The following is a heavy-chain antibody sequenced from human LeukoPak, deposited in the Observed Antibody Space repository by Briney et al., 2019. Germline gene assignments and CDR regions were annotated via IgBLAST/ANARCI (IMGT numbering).Heavy chain of an antibody. J-gene: IGHJ3*02. D-gene: IGHD3-10*01. Sequence: KPSQPLSLTCTVSGGSLSSGRHYGSWIRQPAGKGLECIGRIYTSGSTKYNPSLKSRVTISIDTSKNQFSLKLNSVTAADTAVYYCARWMVRGVTAFDIWGQGTMVTVSS. CDR3: ARWMVRGVTAFDI. CDR2: IYTSGST. CDR1: GGSLSSGRHY. V-gene: IGHV4-61*02.